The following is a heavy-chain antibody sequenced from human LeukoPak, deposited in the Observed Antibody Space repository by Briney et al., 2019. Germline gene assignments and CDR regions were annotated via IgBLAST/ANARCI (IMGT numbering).Heavy chain of an antibody. Sequence: QAGGSLRLSCAASGFTFSSYAMSWVRQAPGKGLEWVSAISGNGGSTYYADSVKGRFTISRDNSKNTLYLQMNSLRAEDTAVYYCAKDHDVVVVAATPTIDYWGQGTLVTVSS. D-gene: IGHD2-15*01. CDR3: AKDHDVVVVAATPTIDY. CDR1: GFTFSSYA. V-gene: IGHV3-23*01. CDR2: ISGNGGST. J-gene: IGHJ4*02.